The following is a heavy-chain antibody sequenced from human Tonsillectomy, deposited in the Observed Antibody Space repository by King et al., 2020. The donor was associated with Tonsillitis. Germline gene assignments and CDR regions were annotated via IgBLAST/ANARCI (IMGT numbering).Heavy chain of an antibody. V-gene: IGHV4-38-2*01. CDR3: AGGQSHEYFHH. Sequence: QLQESGPGLVKPSETLSLTCAVSGYSISSGYYWGWIRQPPEKGLEWIGSIYHSGSTYYNPSLKSRVTISLDIFKNHFSLKLSSVTAADTAVYYCAGGQSHEYFHHWGQGTLVTVSS. D-gene: IGHD2-15*01. CDR1: GYSISSGYY. CDR2: IYHSGST. J-gene: IGHJ1*01.